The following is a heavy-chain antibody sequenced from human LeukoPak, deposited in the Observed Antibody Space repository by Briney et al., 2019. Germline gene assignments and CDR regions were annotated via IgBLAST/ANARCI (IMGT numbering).Heavy chain of an antibody. Sequence: ASVKVSCKASGYTFTSYYMHWVRQAPGQGLEWMGIINPSGGSTSYAQKFQGRVTMTRDMSTSTVCMELSSLGSEDTAVYYCAREGEYSYGLLGPGQIWFDPWGQGTLVTVSS. CDR2: INPSGGST. CDR3: AREGEYSYGLLGPGQIWFDP. J-gene: IGHJ5*02. V-gene: IGHV1-46*01. D-gene: IGHD5-18*01. CDR1: GYTFTSYY.